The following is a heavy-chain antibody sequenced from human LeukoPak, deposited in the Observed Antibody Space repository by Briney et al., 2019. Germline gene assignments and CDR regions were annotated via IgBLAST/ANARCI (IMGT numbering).Heavy chain of an antibody. V-gene: IGHV4-39*01. CDR2: IYDTGST. Sequence: SETLSPTCTVSGASMSGDSFHWVWIRQPPGKGLEWIGIIYDTGSTFYNSSVKTRLTMTVATSKNQFSLKLSSVAAADTARCFCARLTSTCSGGNCYQYYFDYWGQGTLVTVSS. J-gene: IGHJ4*02. CDR1: GASMSGDSFH. D-gene: IGHD2-15*01. CDR3: ARLTSTCSGGNCYQYYFDY.